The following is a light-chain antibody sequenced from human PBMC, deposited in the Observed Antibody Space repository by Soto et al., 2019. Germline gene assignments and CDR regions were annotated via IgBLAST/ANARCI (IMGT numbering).Light chain of an antibody. CDR2: GAS. J-gene: IGKJ1*01. Sequence: ESLLTQSPGTLSLCPGERATLSCRASQSVTYNLAWYQQKPGQAPRLLIYGASTRATGIPDRFSGSGSGTDFTLTISRLEPEDFAVYYCQQYGSSGTFGQGTKVDI. CDR1: QSVTYN. V-gene: IGKV3-20*01. CDR3: QQYGSSGT.